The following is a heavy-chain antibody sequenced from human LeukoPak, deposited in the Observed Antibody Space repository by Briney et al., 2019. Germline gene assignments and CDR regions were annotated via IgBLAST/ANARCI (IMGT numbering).Heavy chain of an antibody. CDR1: GFTFSSYG. CDR2: ISYDGSNK. J-gene: IGHJ4*02. Sequence: GGSLRLSCAASGFTFSSYGMHWVRQAPGKGLEWVAVISYDGSNKYYADSVKGRFTISRDNSKNTLYLQMNSLRAEDTAVYYCATKRTRRTKDYYFDYWGQGTLVTASS. V-gene: IGHV3-30*03. D-gene: IGHD2-8*01. CDR3: ATKRTRRTKDYYFDY.